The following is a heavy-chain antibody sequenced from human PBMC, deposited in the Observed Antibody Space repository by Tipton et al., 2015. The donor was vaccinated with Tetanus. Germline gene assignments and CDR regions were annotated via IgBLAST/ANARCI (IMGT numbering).Heavy chain of an antibody. D-gene: IGHD3-22*01. CDR3: ARESYQSRGYSPLGY. J-gene: IGHJ4*02. V-gene: IGHV1-3*01. Sequence: QSGAEVKKPGASVKVSCKASGYTFTSYALQWVRQALGQSLEWMGWINPANGDTRYLQKFQGRVTITRDTSASTAYMDLSSRGSEDTAVYYCARESYQSRGYSPLGYWGQGTLVTVSS. CDR1: GYTFTSYA. CDR2: INPANGDT.